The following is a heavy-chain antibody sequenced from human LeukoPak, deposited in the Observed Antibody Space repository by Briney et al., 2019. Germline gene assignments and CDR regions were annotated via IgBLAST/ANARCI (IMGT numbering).Heavy chain of an antibody. CDR2: ISGRGGRT. J-gene: IGHJ5*02. CDR1: GFTFSRYA. V-gene: IGHV3-23*01. CDR3: ATSSLWNFGP. D-gene: IGHD1-7*01. Sequence: GGSLRLSCAASGFTFSRYAMRWVRQAPGKGGEWGGAISGRGGRTFYADSVKGRFTICRDKSKNRLYVEMNSLRAEDTAVYYCATSSLWNFGPWGQGTLVTVSS.